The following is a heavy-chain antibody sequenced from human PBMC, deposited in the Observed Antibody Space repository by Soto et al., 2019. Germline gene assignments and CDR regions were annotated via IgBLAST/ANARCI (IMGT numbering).Heavy chain of an antibody. CDR3: ARVHVMVVAGSTFDY. CDR2: IYHGGTT. J-gene: IGHJ4*01. Sequence: PSETLSLTCSVSGYSIRSGSYWGWIRQPPGKGPEWIASIYHGGTTFCNPSLKSRVTLSVDTSNNQFSLKLTSVTAADTAVYYCARVHVMVVAGSTFDYWGHGTLVTVSS. V-gene: IGHV4-38-2*02. CDR1: GYSIRSGSY. D-gene: IGHD6-19*01.